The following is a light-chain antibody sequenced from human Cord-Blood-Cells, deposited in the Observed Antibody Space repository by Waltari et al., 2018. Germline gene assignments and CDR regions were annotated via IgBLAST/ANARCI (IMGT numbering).Light chain of an antibody. CDR2: DVS. CDR1: SSDVGGYNY. CDR3: SSYTSSSTGV. V-gene: IGLV2-14*03. J-gene: IGLJ1*01. Sequence: QSALTQPASVSGSPGQSITISCTGTSSDVGGYNYVSWYQQHPGKAPNLMMYDVSNRPSGVSNRFSGSKSGNTASLTISGLQAEDEADYYCSSYTSSSTGVFGTGTKVTVL.